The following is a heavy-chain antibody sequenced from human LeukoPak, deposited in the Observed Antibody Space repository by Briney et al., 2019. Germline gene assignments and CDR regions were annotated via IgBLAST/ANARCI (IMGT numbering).Heavy chain of an antibody. CDR1: GGTFSSYA. D-gene: IGHD3-22*01. CDR3: ARLGPYYDSSGYGEYNWFDP. J-gene: IGHJ5*02. V-gene: IGHV1-69*01. Sequence: ASVKVSCKASGGTFSSYAISWVRQAPGQGLEWMGGIFPIFGTANYAQKFQGRVTITAEESTSTAYMELSSLRSEDTAVYYCARLGPYYDSSGYGEYNWFDPWGQGTLVTVSS. CDR2: IFPIFGTA.